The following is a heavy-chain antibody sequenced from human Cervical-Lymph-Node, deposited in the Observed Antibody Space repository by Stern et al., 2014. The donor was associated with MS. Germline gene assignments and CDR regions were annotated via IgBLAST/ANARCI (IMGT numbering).Heavy chain of an antibody. J-gene: IGHJ4*02. CDR3: AQEHYGDSFDY. CDR2: IGPVFDKS. Sequence: VQLVQSGAEVKKPGSSVKVSCKASGDTFSRNAISWVRQAPGQGLEWMRAIGPVFDKSNNAQQFQGRVTITADESTSTAYMELRSLRSQDTAVYYCAQEHYGDSFDYWGQGTLVTVSS. CDR1: GDTFSRNA. D-gene: IGHD4-17*01. V-gene: IGHV1-69*01.